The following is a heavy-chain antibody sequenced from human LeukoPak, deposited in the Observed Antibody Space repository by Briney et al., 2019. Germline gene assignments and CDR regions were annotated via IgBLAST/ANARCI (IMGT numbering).Heavy chain of an antibody. CDR1: GGSISSYY. CDR3: NIAAAGSTRDY. Sequence: SETLSLTCTVSGGSISSYYWSWIRQPAGKGLESIGHISTSGSTNYNPSLKSRVTMSVDTSKNQFSLKLSSVTAADTAVYYCNIAAAGSTRDYWGQGTLVTVSS. D-gene: IGHD6-13*01. CDR2: ISTSGST. J-gene: IGHJ4*02. V-gene: IGHV4-4*07.